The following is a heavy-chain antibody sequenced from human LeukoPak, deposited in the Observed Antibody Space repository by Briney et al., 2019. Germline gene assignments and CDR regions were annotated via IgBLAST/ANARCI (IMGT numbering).Heavy chain of an antibody. CDR2: IKQDGSEK. D-gene: IGHD6-13*01. J-gene: IGHJ4*02. CDR3: AREWQGGIAAAGTRIEGDY. CDR1: GFIFSGYW. V-gene: IGHV3-7*01. Sequence: TGGSLRLSCAVSGFIFSGYWMTWVRQVPGKGLEWVANIKQDGSEKNYVDSVKGRFTISRDNAENSLFLQMNSLRVEDTAVYYCAREWQGGIAAAGTRIEGDYWGQGTLVAVSS.